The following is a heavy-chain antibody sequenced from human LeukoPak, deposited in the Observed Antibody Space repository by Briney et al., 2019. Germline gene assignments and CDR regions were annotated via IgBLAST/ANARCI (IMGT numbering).Heavy chain of an antibody. V-gene: IGHV4-61*02. CDR2: FYSTVST. CDR3: ARRTHIRAARTGARFDY. Sequence: SQTLSLTCTVSGDSSSSGSYFWSWIRQPAGKGLEWIGRFYSTVSTHYNPSLKSRVTISVDTSKNQFSLKLSSVTAADTAVYYCARRTHIRAARTGARFDYWGQGTLVTVSS. CDR1: GDSSSSGSYF. D-gene: IGHD6-6*01. J-gene: IGHJ4*02.